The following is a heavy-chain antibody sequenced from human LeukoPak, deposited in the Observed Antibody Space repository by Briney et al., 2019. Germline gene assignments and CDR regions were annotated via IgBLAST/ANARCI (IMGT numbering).Heavy chain of an antibody. D-gene: IGHD5-12*01. CDR3: ARDRSSGYGNWGTFDY. CDR2: ISSSGSTI. CDR1: GFTFSDYY. V-gene: IGHV3-11*01. J-gene: IGHJ4*02. Sequence: PGGSLRLSCAASGFTFSDYYMSWIRQAPGKGLEWVSYISSSGSTIYYADSAKGRFTISRDNAKNSLYLQMNSLRAEDTAVYYCARDRSSGYGNWGTFDYWGQGTLVTVSS.